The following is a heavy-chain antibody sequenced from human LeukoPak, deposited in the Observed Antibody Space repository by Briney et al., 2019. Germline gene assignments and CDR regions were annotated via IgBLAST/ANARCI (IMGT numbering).Heavy chain of an antibody. CDR1: GGSFSGYY. CDR3: ARHGSGYSYDY. D-gene: IGHD5-18*01. Sequence: SETLSLTCAVYGGSFSGYYWSWIRQPPGKGLEWIGEINHSGSTNYNPSLKSRVTISVDTSKNQFSLKLSSVTAADTAVYYCARHGSGYSYDYWGQGTLVTVSS. J-gene: IGHJ4*02. CDR2: INHSGST. V-gene: IGHV4-34*01.